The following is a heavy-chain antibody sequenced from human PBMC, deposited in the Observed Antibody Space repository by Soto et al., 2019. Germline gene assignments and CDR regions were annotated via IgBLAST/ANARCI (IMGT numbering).Heavy chain of an antibody. CDR2: ISGSGGST. D-gene: IGHD3-3*01. CDR1: GFTFSSYA. Sequence: EVQLLESGGGLVQPGGSLRLSCAASGFTFSSYAMSWVRQAPGKGLEWVSAISGSGGSTYYADSVKGRFTISRDNSKNTLYLQMNSLRAEDTAVYYCAKTPYDFWSGYNRNYFDYWGQGTLVTASS. J-gene: IGHJ4*02. CDR3: AKTPYDFWSGYNRNYFDY. V-gene: IGHV3-23*01.